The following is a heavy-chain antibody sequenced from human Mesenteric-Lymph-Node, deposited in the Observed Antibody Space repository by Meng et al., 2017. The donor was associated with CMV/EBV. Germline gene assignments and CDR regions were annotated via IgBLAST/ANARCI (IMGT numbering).Heavy chain of an antibody. Sequence: ASVKVSCKASGYIFTNYYIHWVRQAPGQGLEWMGIINPMGSATRYTQNFQGRVTVTRDTSTSTVYMELSSLRSEDTAVYYCAKDGIRAAFDIWGQGTMVTVSS. CDR3: AKDGIRAAFDI. J-gene: IGHJ3*02. CDR1: GYIFTNYY. D-gene: IGHD3-10*01. CDR2: INPMGSAT. V-gene: IGHV1-46*01.